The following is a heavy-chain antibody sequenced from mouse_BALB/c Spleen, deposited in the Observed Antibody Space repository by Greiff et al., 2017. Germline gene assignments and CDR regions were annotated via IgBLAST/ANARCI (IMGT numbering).Heavy chain of an antibody. V-gene: IGHV1S41*01. J-gene: IGHJ4*01. CDR3: ARWEGYAMDY. CDR1: GYTFTSYW. CDR2: IAPGSGST. D-gene: IGHD4-1*01. Sequence: DLVKPGASVKLSCKASGYTFTSYWINWIKQRPGQGLEWIGRIAPGSGSTYYNEMFRGKATLTVDTSSSTAYIQLSSLSSEDSAVYFCARWEGYAMDYWGQGTSVTVSS.